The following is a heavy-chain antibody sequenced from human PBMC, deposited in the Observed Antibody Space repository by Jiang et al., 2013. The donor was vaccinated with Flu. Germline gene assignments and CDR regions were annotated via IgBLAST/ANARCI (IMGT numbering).Heavy chain of an antibody. CDR2: IIPIFGTA. CDR3: ARGDVVVPAAISWFDP. D-gene: IGHD2-2*02. V-gene: IGHV1-69*01. Sequence: ISWVRQAPGQGLEWMGGIIPIFGTANYAQKFQGRVTITADESTSTAYMELSSLRSEDTAVYYCARGDVVVPAAISWFDPWGQGTLVTVSS. J-gene: IGHJ5*02.